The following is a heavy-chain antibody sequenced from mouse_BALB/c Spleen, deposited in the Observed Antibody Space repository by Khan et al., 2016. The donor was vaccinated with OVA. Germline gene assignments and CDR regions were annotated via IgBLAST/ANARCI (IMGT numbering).Heavy chain of an antibody. Sequence: EVELVESGGDVVKPGGSLKLSCAASGFTFSTYGMSWVRQTPDKRLEWVATVSTGGHYTYYPDTVKGRFTISRDNAKKTLYLQMSSLKSEDTAIFYCERLAYYYDSEGFAYWGQGTLVTVSA. CDR2: VSTGGHYT. D-gene: IGHD1-1*01. CDR3: ERLAYYYDSEGFAY. CDR1: GFTFSTYG. J-gene: IGHJ3*01. V-gene: IGHV5-6*01.